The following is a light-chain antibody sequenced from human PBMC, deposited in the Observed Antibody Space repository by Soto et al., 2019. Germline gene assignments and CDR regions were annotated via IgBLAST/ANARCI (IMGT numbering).Light chain of an antibody. CDR1: QSVSSY. CDR2: DAS. Sequence: EIVLTQSPATLSLSPGESATLSCRASQSVSSYLAWYQQQLAQAPRLLIYDASKRSTGIPARFSGSGSGTDFTLTITSLEPADFAVYYCQQRSNWPLTFGGGTKVEIK. V-gene: IGKV3-11*01. CDR3: QQRSNWPLT. J-gene: IGKJ4*01.